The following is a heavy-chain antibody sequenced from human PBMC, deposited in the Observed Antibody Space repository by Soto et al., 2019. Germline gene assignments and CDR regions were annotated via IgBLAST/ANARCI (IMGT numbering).Heavy chain of an antibody. CDR1: GFTFGDCA. CDR3: TRDQPPYCSSTSCPGWYYYYYGMDV. J-gene: IGHJ6*02. CDR2: IRSKAYGGTT. V-gene: IGHV3-49*04. Sequence: GSLRLSCTASGFTFGDCAMSWVRQAPGKGLEWVGFIRSKAYGGTTEYAASVKGRFTISRDDSKSIAHLQMNSLKTEDTAVYYCTRDQPPYCSSTSCPGWYYYYYGMDVWGQGTTVTVSS. D-gene: IGHD2-2*01.